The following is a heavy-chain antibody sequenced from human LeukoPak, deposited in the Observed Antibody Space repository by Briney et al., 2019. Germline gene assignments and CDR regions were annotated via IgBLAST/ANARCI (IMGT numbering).Heavy chain of an antibody. CDR2: IYPGDSDT. CDR3: ARLRPMIVASGGYFDY. CDR1: RYSFTSYW. J-gene: IGHJ4*02. D-gene: IGHD3-22*01. V-gene: IGHV5-51*01. Sequence: GESLKISCKGSRYSFTSYWIGWVRQMPGKGLEWMGIIYPGDSDTRYSPSFQGQVTISADKSISTAYLQWSSLKASDTAMYFCARLRPMIVASGGYFDYWGQGTLVTVSS.